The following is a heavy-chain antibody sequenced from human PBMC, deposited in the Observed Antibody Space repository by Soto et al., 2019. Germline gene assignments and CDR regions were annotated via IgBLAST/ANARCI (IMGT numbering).Heavy chain of an antibody. J-gene: IGHJ4*02. CDR1: GSIFTVYG. CDR2: INGDGNNE. D-gene: IGHD2-15*01. CDR3: VREVCSGGLCKVFDY. V-gene: IGHV3-74*01. Sequence: GGSLRLSCAASGSIFTVYGMHWVRQAPGKGLVWVSLINGDGNNENYADSVKGRFTVSRDNAKNILYLQTNSLRAEDTAVYYCVREVCSGGLCKVFDYWGQGTPVTVSS.